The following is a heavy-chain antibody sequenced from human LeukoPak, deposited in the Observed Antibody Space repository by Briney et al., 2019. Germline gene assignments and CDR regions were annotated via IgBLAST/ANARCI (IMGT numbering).Heavy chain of an antibody. CDR3: AKDRGSYRHFDY. Sequence: GGSLRLSCAASGFTFSSYGMHWVCQAPGKRLEWVAFIRYDGSNKYYADSVKGRFTISRDNSKNTLYLQMNSLRAEDTAVYYCAKDRGSYRHFDYWGQGTLVTVSS. J-gene: IGHJ4*02. CDR2: IRYDGSNK. V-gene: IGHV3-30*02. D-gene: IGHD1-26*01. CDR1: GFTFSSYG.